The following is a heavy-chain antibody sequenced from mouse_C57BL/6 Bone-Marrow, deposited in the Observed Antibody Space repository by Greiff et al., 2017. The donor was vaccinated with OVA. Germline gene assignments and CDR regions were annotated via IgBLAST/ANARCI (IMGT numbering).Heavy chain of an antibody. J-gene: IGHJ2*01. D-gene: IGHD1-1*01. V-gene: IGHV1-64*01. CDR1: GYTFTSYW. Sequence: QVQLQQPGAELVKPGASVKLSCKASGYTFTSYWMHWVKQRPGQGLEWIGMIHPSSGSTNYNEKFKSKATLTVDKSSSTAYMQLSSLTSEDSAVYYCARMGGYYYGSLDYWGQGTTLTVSS. CDR2: IHPSSGST. CDR3: ARMGGYYYGSLDY.